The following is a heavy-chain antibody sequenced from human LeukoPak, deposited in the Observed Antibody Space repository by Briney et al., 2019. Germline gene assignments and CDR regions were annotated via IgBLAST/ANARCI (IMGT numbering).Heavy chain of an antibody. J-gene: IGHJ4*02. CDR2: ISSDGSNN. CDR3: ARDRYSSGWYGDFDC. D-gene: IGHD6-19*01. Sequence: GGSLRLSCAASGFTFNSYAMHWVRQAPGKGLEWVAVISSDGSNNYYADSVKGRFTISRDNSNNTLYLQLNSLRADDTAVYYCARDRYSSGWYGDFDCWGQGTLVTVSS. CDR1: GFTFNSYA. V-gene: IGHV3-30-3*01.